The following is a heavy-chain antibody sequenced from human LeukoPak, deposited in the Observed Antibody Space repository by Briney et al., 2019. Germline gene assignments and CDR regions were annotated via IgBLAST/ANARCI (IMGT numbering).Heavy chain of an antibody. V-gene: IGHV3-48*03. J-gene: IGHJ4*02. D-gene: IGHD6-13*01. Sequence: SGGSLRLSCAASGFTFSIYEMNWVRQAPGKGLEWVSSSSGSTIYYADSVKGRFTISRDNAKNSLYLQMNSLKPEDTAVYYCARVAEAAAFDSWGQGTLVTVSS. CDR1: GFTFSIYE. CDR2: SSSGSTI. CDR3: ARVAEAAAFDS.